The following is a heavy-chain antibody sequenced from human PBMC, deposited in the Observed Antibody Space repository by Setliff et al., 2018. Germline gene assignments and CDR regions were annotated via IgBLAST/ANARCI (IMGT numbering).Heavy chain of an antibody. CDR1: EFTFRNFW. D-gene: IGHD4-17*01. J-gene: IGHJ4*02. CDR2: IKEDGSET. Sequence: GGSLRLSCETSEFTFRNFWMSWVRQAPGKGLEWVANIKEDGSETFYVESVKGRFTISRDNAKNSLYLQMNSLRAEDTAVYYCARLRKDYGDYYYFDYWGQGTLVTVSS. V-gene: IGHV3-7*01. CDR3: ARLRKDYGDYYYFDY.